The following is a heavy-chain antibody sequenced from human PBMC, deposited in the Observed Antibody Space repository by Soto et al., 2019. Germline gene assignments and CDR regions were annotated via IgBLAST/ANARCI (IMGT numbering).Heavy chain of an antibody. Sequence: PVESLKISCTASRYRFTSYWIGWSRQQPGKGLESMGIIYPGGSSIRYAPSFRGQVTISADTSLNTAYLEWSSLQTSDTTIPFCARGPEYYYSSPASYPFDFWGKGTMGVVSS. D-gene: IGHD2-21*02. J-gene: IGHJ4*02. V-gene: IGHV5-51*01. CDR3: ARGPEYYYSSPASYPFDF. CDR2: IYPGGSSI. CDR1: RYRFTSYW.